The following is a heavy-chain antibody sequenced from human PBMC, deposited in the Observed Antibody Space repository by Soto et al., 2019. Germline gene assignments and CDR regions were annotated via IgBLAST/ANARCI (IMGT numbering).Heavy chain of an antibody. CDR3: TRVRTPEYSNYREYYFDY. D-gene: IGHD4-4*01. J-gene: IGHJ4*02. V-gene: IGHV3-49*03. Sequence: GGSLRLSCTASGFTFGDYAMSWFRQAPGKGLEWVGFIRSKAYGGTTEYAASVKGRFTISRDDSKSIAYLQMNSLKTEDTAVYYCTRVRTPEYSNYREYYFDYWGQGTQVTVSS. CDR2: IRSKAYGGTT. CDR1: GFTFGDYA.